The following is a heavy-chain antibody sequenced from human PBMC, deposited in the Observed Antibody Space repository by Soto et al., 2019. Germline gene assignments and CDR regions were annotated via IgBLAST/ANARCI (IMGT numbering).Heavy chain of an antibody. CDR1: GVSISSSSYY. CDR3: ARDDYGDYGY. D-gene: IGHD4-17*01. CDR2: IYYSGST. V-gene: IGHV4-39*02. J-gene: IGHJ4*02. Sequence: SETLSLTCTVSGVSISSSSYYWGWIRQPPGEGLEWIGSIYYSGSTYYNPSLKSRVTISVDTSKNQFSLKLSSVTAADTAVYYCARDDYGDYGYWGQGTLVTVSS.